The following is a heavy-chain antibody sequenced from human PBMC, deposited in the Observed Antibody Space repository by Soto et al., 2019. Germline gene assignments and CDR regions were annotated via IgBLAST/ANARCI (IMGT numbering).Heavy chain of an antibody. V-gene: IGHV3-7*01. D-gene: IGHD2-2*01. CDR3: VRDVGFDYAN. CDR2: MNEDGSEI. CDR1: GFNFRGYW. Sequence: PVGSLRLSCVGSGFNFRGYWMSWVRQAPGKGLEWVATMNEDGSEIYYVGSVKGRFAISRDNDENSLHLQMNFVSAEDAGVYFCVRDVGFDYANWGQGTLVTVSS. J-gene: IGHJ4*02.